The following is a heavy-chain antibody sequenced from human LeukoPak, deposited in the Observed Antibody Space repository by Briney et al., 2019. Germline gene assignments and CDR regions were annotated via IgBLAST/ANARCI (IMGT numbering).Heavy chain of an antibody. Sequence: TGGSLRLSCTASGFTSSSYGMHWVRQAPGKGLEWVAFIRYDGSNKYYADSVKGRFTISRDNSKNTLYLQMNSLRAEDTAVYYCAKRGDGYNYYYYYYMDVWGKGTTVTISS. D-gene: IGHD5-24*01. CDR2: IRYDGSNK. CDR3: AKRGDGYNYYYYYYMDV. V-gene: IGHV3-30*02. CDR1: GFTSSSYG. J-gene: IGHJ6*03.